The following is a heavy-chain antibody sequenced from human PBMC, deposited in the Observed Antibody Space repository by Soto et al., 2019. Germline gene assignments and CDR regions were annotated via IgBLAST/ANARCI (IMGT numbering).Heavy chain of an antibody. D-gene: IGHD2-15*01. V-gene: IGHV1-69*06. CDR1: GGTFSSYA. Sequence: QVQLVQSGAEVKKPGSSVKVSCKASGGTFSSYAISWVRQAPGQGLEWMGGIIPIFGTANYAQKFQGRVTITADKSTSTAYMELSSLRSEDMAVYYCAKNRFPPDCSGGSCYSHFDYWGQGTLVTVSS. CDR2: IIPIFGTA. J-gene: IGHJ4*02. CDR3: AKNRFPPDCSGGSCYSHFDY.